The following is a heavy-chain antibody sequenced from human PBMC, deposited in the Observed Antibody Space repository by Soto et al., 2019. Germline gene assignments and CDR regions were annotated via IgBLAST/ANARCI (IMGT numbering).Heavy chain of an antibody. V-gene: IGHV4-30-2*01. J-gene: IGHJ4*02. CDR1: GGSISSGGYS. CDR2: IYHSGSP. Sequence: PSETLSLTCPVSGGSISSGGYSWRWIRQPPGKSLEGIEYIYHSGSPDGSPSLERRGTLAVDTSKSQYSLELTSVTAADRAVYYCARGRVDTVDSRGFYEYCGQRTPVTVS. D-gene: IGHD3-22*01. CDR3: ARGRVDTVDSRGFYEY.